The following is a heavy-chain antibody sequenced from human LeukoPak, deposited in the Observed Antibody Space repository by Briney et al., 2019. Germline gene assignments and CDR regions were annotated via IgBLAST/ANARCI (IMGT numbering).Heavy chain of an antibody. CDR1: GYTFTNYD. Sequence: GASVKVSCKTSGYTFTNYDITWVRQAPGQGLEWMGWISTFNGNTNYAQKVQGRVTMTTDTSTSTAYMELRSLRSDDTAVYYCARNLYNNYLGVDYWGQGTLVTVSS. CDR3: ARNLYNNYLGVDY. CDR2: ISTFNGNT. J-gene: IGHJ4*02. D-gene: IGHD4-11*01. V-gene: IGHV1-18*01.